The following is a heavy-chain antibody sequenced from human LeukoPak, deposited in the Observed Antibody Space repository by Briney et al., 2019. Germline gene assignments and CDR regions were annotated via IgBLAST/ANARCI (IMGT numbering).Heavy chain of an antibody. CDR1: GYTLTDYY. D-gene: IGHD6-25*01. CDR2: IIPIFGIP. CDR3: GLSGNYYYYYMDV. V-gene: IGHV1-69*13. J-gene: IGHJ6*03. Sequence: ASVKVSCKTSGYTLTDYYIHWVRQPPGQGLEWMGGIIPIFGIPDSAQKFQGRLTITADESTTTAYMELSSLRSDDTAIYYCGLSGNYYYYYMDVWGKGTTVTISS.